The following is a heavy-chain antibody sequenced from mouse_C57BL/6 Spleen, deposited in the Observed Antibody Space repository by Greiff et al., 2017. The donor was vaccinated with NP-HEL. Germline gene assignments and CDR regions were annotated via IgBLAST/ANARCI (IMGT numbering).Heavy chain of an antibody. D-gene: IGHD2-2*01. CDR2: IWRGGGT. CDR1: GFSLTSYG. J-gene: IGHJ1*03. V-gene: IGHV2-5*01. Sequence: VQLKQPGPGLVQPSQSLSITCTVSGFSLTSYGVHWVRQSPGKGLEWLGVIWRGGGTDYNAAFMFRLSITKDNSKSQVFFKMNSLHTDATAQYSCAKYARSPVLSGYGWYFDVWGTGTTVTVSS. CDR3: AKYARSPVLSGYGWYFDV.